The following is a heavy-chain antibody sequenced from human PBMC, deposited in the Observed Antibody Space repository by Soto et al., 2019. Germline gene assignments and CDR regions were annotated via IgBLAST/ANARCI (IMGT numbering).Heavy chain of an antibody. V-gene: IGHV4-31*03. CDR3: ARRGGNSSGYYYYAMDV. CDR2: IYSNGDT. J-gene: IGHJ6*02. CDR1: SDSMNSGGYY. Sequence: SETLSLTCSVSSDSMNSGGYYWSWIRQHPGKDLEWIGYIYSNGDTYYNPSLKSRVTISVDTSKNQFSLNLTSVTAADTAVYYCARRGGNSSGYYYYAMDVWGQGTTVTVSS. D-gene: IGHD6-6*01.